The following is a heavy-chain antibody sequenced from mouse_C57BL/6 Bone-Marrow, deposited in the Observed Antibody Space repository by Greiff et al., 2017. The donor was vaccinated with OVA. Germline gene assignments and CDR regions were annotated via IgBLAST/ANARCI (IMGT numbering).Heavy chain of an antibody. CDR1: GYTFTSYW. CDR2: IDPSDSYT. V-gene: IGHV1-50*01. CDR3: ARDGSSPYAMDY. J-gene: IGHJ4*01. Sequence: QVQLQQPGAELVKPGASVKLSCKASGYTFTSYWMQWVKQRPGQGLEWIGAIDPSDSYTTYNQKFKGKATLTVDTSSSPAYMQLSSLTSEDSAVYYCARDGSSPYAMDYWGQGTSVTVSS. D-gene: IGHD1-1*01.